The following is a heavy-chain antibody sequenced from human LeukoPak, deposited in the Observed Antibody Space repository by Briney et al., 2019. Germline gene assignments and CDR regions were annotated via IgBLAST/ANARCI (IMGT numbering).Heavy chain of an antibody. CDR3: ARGAEAETSPLDF. D-gene: IGHD6-13*01. V-gene: IGHV1-2*02. Sequence: GASVKVSCKASGYIFSDYYMHWERQAPGQGLEWLGWINPKSGAADYAQQFRGRVTMTRDTSINTDYMEMKRVTSDDTADYYCARGAEAETSPLDFWGQGTLVTVSS. J-gene: IGHJ4*02. CDR1: GYIFSDYY. CDR2: INPKSGAA.